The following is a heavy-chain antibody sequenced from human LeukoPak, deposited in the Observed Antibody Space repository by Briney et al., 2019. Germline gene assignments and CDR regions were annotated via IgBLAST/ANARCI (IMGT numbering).Heavy chain of an antibody. J-gene: IGHJ6*02. CDR2: INHSGST. D-gene: IGHD3-9*01. CDR3: ARLSLRYFRLLAYYGMDV. Sequence: SETLSLTCAVYGGSFSGYYWSWIRQPPGKGLEWIGEINHSGSTNYNPSLKSRVTISVDTSKNQFSLKLSSVTAADTAVYYCARLSLRYFRLLAYYGMDVWGQGTTVTVSS. CDR1: GGSFSGYY. V-gene: IGHV4-34*01.